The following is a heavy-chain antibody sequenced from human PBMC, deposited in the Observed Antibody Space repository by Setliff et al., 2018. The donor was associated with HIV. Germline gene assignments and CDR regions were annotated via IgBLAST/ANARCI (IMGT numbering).Heavy chain of an antibody. D-gene: IGHD3-3*01. Sequence: SETLSLTCTVSGASISTYYWSWIRQPPGKGLEWIGYIFYSGSSNYNPSLKSRVTMSVDTSKNQFSLNLTSVTAADTAVYYCARDRGSYNFWSGLARGDNWFDPWGQGTLGTAPQ. J-gene: IGHJ5*02. CDR2: IFYSGSS. CDR3: ARDRGSYNFWSGLARGDNWFDP. CDR1: GASISTYY. V-gene: IGHV4-59*01.